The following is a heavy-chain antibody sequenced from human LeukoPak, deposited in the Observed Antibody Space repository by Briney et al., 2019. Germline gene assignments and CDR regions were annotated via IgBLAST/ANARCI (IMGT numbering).Heavy chain of an antibody. CDR3: ASATYNYDSSCLRRTKYWYFDL. CDR1: GGSISSYY. Sequence: SETLSFNCTVYGGSISSYYWSWIRQPQGQGLEWIWYIYYSGSTIYIPSLKSRVNMSLDPSKNQFSLKLSSVTAADTAVYYCASATYNYDSSCLRRTKYWYFDLWGQGTLVTVSS. V-gene: IGHV4-59*12. CDR2: IYYSGST. D-gene: IGHD3-22*01. J-gene: IGHJ2*01.